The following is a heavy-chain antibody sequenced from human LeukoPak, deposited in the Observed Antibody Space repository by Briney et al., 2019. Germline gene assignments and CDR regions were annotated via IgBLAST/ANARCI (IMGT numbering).Heavy chain of an antibody. CDR2: IKQDGSEK. Sequence: PGGSLRLSCLTSGFNFRNYGMHWVRQAPGKGPEWVANIKQDGSEKYYVDSVKGRFTISRDNAKNSLYLQMNSLRAEDTAVYYCARELVAASIPHKHGAFNIWGQGTMVTVSS. CDR3: ARELVAASIPHKHGAFNI. CDR1: GFNFRNYG. V-gene: IGHV3-7*01. J-gene: IGHJ3*02. D-gene: IGHD2-2*01.